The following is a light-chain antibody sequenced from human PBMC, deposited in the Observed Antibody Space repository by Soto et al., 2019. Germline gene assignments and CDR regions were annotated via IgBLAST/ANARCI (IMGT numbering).Light chain of an antibody. Sequence: DIQMPQSPSSLSGSVGDRVTISCRASQNIVNYLHCYQRKPGTAPRLLISRASTVRSGIPPRFSGSGSGTDFTLTISCLRPEDIGTDVCQQTYSIPWSFGPGTRVEI. J-gene: IGKJ1*01. CDR1: QNIVNY. CDR2: RAS. V-gene: IGKV1-39*01. CDR3: QQTYSIPWS.